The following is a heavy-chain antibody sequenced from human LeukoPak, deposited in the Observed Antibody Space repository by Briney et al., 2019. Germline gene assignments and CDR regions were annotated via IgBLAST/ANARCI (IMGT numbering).Heavy chain of an antibody. J-gene: IGHJ3*02. Sequence: ASVKVSCKASGGTFSSYAISWVRQAPGQGLEWVGRIIPILGIANYAQKFQGRVTITADKSTSTAYMELSSLRSEDTAVYYCARDDRVYDAFDIWGQGTMVTVSS. CDR3: ARDDRVYDAFDI. CDR1: GGTFSSYA. V-gene: IGHV1-69*04. CDR2: IIPILGIA. D-gene: IGHD6-6*01.